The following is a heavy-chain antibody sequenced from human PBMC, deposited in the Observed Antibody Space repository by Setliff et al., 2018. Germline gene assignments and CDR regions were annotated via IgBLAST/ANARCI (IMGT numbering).Heavy chain of an antibody. CDR2: IYYSGST. J-gene: IGHJ3*02. CDR1: GGSISSSSYY. Sequence: SETLSLTCTVSGGSISSSSYYWGWIRQPPGKGLEWIGSIYYSGSTYYNPSLKSRVTISVDTSKNQFSLKLGSVTAADTAVYYCASRGKQGVLWFGESLGAFDIWGQGTMVTVSS. CDR3: ASRGKQGVLWFGESLGAFDI. D-gene: IGHD3-10*01. V-gene: IGHV4-39*01.